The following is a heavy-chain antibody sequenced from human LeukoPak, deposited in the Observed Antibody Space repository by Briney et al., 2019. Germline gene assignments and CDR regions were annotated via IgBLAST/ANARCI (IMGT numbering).Heavy chain of an antibody. V-gene: IGHV3-64*01. J-gene: IGHJ4*02. CDR2: TSSNGGST. CDR3: ARERGYDLDY. D-gene: IGHD5-12*01. Sequence: GGSLRLSCAASGFTFSSYAMHWVRQAPGKGLEYVSATSSNGGSTYYANSVKGRFTISRDNSKNTLYLQMGSLRAEDMAVYYCARERGYDLDYWGQGTLVTVSS. CDR1: GFTFSSYA.